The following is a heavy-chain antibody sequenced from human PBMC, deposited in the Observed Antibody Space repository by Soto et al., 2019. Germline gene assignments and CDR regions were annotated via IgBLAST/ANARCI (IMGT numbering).Heavy chain of an antibody. J-gene: IGHJ4*02. V-gene: IGHV3-74*01. Sequence: AGGSLRLSCAASGFTFSGYWMHWVRQTPGKGLMWVSRINNDGSATADADSVRGRFTISRDNAKNTLYLQLDSLRAEDTAVYFCARDLAPGYFDYWGQGTPVTVSS. CDR3: ARDLAPGYFDY. D-gene: IGHD3-16*01. CDR1: GFTFSGYW. CDR2: INNDGSAT.